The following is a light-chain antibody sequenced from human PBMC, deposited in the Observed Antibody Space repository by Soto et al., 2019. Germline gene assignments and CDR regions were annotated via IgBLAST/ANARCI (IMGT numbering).Light chain of an antibody. Sequence: QLVLTQSPSASASLGASVKLTCTLSSGHSSYVIAWQQLQPEKGPRYLMKVSTEGSHAKGDGIPARFSGSRSGAEHYLNISNLQSEDEADYYRQTWDTDIPVFGGGTKLTVL. CDR1: SGHSSYV. J-gene: IGLJ3*02. CDR3: QTWDTDIPV. CDR2: VSTEGSH. V-gene: IGLV4-69*01.